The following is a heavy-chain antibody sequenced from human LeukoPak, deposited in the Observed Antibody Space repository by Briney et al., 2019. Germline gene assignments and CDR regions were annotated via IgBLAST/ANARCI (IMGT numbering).Heavy chain of an antibody. V-gene: IGHV4-34*01. J-gene: IGHJ6*03. CDR1: GGSFSGYY. Sequence: SETLSLTCAVYGGSFSGYYWSWIRQPPGKGLEWIGSIYYSGSTYYNPSLKSRVTISVDTSKNQFSLKLSSVTAADTAVYYCARSRDRFYMDVWGKGTTVTVSS. CDR3: ARSRDRFYMDV. CDR2: IYYSGST. D-gene: IGHD3-16*02.